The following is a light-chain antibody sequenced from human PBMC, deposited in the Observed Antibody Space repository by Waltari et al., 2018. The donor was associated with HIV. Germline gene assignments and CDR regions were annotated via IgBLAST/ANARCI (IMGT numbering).Light chain of an antibody. V-gene: IGLV2-8*01. CDR3: GSYAVSNNVG. Sequence: QSALPQPHSASGSPGQSVTISCTGTSSDVGGYNYVSWYQQHPGKAPKLMIYEVSTRPSGTPYRFSVSKSVNTASLTVSGLQSENEADDYCGSYAVSNNVGFGGGTKLTVL. CDR2: EVS. CDR1: SSDVGGYNY. J-gene: IGLJ2*01.